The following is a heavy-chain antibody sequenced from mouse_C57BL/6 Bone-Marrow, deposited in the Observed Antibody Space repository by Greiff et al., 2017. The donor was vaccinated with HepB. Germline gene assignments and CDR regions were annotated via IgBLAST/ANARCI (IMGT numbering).Heavy chain of an antibody. Sequence: EVNVVESEGGLVKPGGSLKLSCAASGFTFSSYTMSWVRQTPEKRLEWVATISGGGGNTYYPDSVKGRFTISRDNAKNTLYLQMSSLRSEDTALYYCARHEVVATFDYWGQGTTLTVSS. D-gene: IGHD1-1*01. CDR2: ISGGGGNT. CDR1: GFTFSSYT. V-gene: IGHV5-9*01. CDR3: ARHEVVATFDY. J-gene: IGHJ2*01.